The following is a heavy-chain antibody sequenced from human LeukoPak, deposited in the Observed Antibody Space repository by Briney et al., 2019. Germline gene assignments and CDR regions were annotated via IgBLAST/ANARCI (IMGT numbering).Heavy chain of an antibody. CDR2: ISWNSGSI. D-gene: IGHD3-22*01. CDR3: AKDTGYYYDSSGHFDY. Sequence: PGGSLRLSCAASGFTFDDYAMHWVRQAPGKGLEWVSGISWNSGSIGYADSVKGRFTISRDNAKNSLYLQMNSLRADDTAFYYCAKDTGYYYDSSGHFDYWGQGTLVTVSS. V-gene: IGHV3-9*01. J-gene: IGHJ4*02. CDR1: GFTFDDYA.